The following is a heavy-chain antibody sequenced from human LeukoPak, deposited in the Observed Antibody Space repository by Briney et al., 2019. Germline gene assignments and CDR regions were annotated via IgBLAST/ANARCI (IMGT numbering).Heavy chain of an antibody. Sequence: PSETLSLTCTVSGGSISSYYWSWIRQPPGKGLESIGYIYYSGSTNYNPSLKSRVTISVDTSKNQFSLKLSSVTAADTAVYHCARLYSGYEWIDYWGQGTLVTVSS. CDR1: GGSISSYY. D-gene: IGHD5-12*01. CDR3: ARLYSGYEWIDY. V-gene: IGHV4-59*01. J-gene: IGHJ4*02. CDR2: IYYSGST.